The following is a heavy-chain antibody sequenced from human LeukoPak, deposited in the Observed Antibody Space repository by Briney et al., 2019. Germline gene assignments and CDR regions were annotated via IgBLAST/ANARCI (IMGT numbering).Heavy chain of an antibody. D-gene: IGHD5-18*01. V-gene: IGHV4-61*02. Sequence: PSQTLSLTCTVSGGSISSDTYYWSWIRQPAGKGVEWIGRIYFSGTTNYNPSLKSRVTMSVDTYKNQFSLELSSGTAADTAVYYCAVFTWMGTAYKWYDPWLEASLVTDSS. CDR2: IYFSGTT. CDR3: AVFTWMGTAYKWYDP. CDR1: GGSISSDTYY. J-gene: IGHJ5*02.